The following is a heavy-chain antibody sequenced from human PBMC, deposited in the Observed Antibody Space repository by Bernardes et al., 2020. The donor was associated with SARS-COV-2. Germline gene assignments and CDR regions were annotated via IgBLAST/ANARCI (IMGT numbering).Heavy chain of an antibody. CDR3: GRDPNGDYVGAFDF. V-gene: IGHV3-23*01. CDR1: GFTFSSYA. CDR2: IRGNGDTT. D-gene: IGHD4-17*01. Sequence: GGSLRLSCAASGFTFSSYAMSWVRQAPGKGLEWVSAIRGNGDTTYYADSVKGRFTISRDNSENTLYLQMNCLRAEDMADYYCGRDPNGDYVGAFDFWGQGTMVTVSS. J-gene: IGHJ3*01.